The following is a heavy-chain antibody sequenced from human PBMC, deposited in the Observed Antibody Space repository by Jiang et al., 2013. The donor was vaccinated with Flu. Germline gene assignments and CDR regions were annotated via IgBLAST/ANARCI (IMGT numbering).Heavy chain of an antibody. D-gene: IGHD2-15*01. J-gene: IGHJ4*02. CDR1: GFRFSYYG. V-gene: IGHV3-30*02. Sequence: VQLVESGGGVVQPGGSLRLSCAASGFRFSYYGMYWVRQASGKGLEWLTSIRFDGSEKYYADSVKGRFTISRDNPKNTLYLQMNSLRAEDTAVYYCATLRGSSYDTYLLDSWGQG. CDR2: IRFDGSEK. CDR3: ATLRGSSYDTYLLDS.